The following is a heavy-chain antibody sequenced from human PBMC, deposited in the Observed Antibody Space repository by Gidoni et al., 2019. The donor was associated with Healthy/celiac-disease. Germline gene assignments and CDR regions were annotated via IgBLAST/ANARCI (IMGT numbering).Heavy chain of an antibody. J-gene: IGHJ4*02. V-gene: IGHV1-2*02. CDR2: INPNSGGT. Sequence: QVQLVQSGAEVKKPGASVKVSCKASGYTFTGYYMHWVRQAPGQGLEWMGWINPNSGGTNYAQKFQGRVTMTRDTSISTAYMELSRLRSDDTAVYYCATDTLGIQLWVVGGLDYWGQGTLVTVSS. D-gene: IGHD5-18*01. CDR1: GYTFTGYY. CDR3: ATDTLGIQLWVVGGLDY.